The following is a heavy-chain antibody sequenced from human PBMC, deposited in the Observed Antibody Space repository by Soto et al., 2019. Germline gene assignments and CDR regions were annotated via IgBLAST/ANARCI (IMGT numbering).Heavy chain of an antibody. D-gene: IGHD3-22*01. CDR1: GYTFWNFG. Sequence: QVYLEQSGAGVKKPGASVKVTCKASGYTFWNFGISWVRQAPGQGLEWMGWISPYNDNTNSAQKFQDRVTMTTDTSTSTAYMELRSLRSDDTAVYYCARLPTRGYHTHYYYGMDVWGQGTTVTVSS. V-gene: IGHV1-18*01. J-gene: IGHJ6*02. CDR3: ARLPTRGYHTHYYYGMDV. CDR2: ISPYNDNT.